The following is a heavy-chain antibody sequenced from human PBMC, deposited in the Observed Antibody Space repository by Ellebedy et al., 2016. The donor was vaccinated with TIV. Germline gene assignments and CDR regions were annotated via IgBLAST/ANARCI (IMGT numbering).Heavy chain of an antibody. Sequence: AASVKVSCKASGYTFTSYGFSWVRQAPGQGLEWMGWISGYSGNRNYAQKLQGRVTMTTDTSTTTAYMELTSLTSDDTAVYYCARDKEYCSSSTCYYYGFDVWGQGTTVTVSS. V-gene: IGHV1-18*01. D-gene: IGHD2-2*01. CDR3: ARDKEYCSSSTCYYYGFDV. J-gene: IGHJ6*02. CDR2: ISGYSGNR. CDR1: GYTFTSYG.